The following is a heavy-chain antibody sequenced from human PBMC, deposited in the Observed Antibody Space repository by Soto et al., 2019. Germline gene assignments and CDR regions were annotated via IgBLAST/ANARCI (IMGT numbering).Heavy chain of an antibody. CDR3: ATIQVAGHFDY. V-gene: IGHV1-18*01. J-gene: IGHJ4*02. Sequence: GASVKFSCKASGYTFTSYGISWVRQAPGQGLEWMGWISAYNGNTNYAQKLQGRVTMTTDTSTSTAYMELRSLRSEDTAVYYCATIQVAGHFDYWGQGTLVTVS. D-gene: IGHD6-19*01. CDR2: ISAYNGNT. CDR1: GYTFTSYG.